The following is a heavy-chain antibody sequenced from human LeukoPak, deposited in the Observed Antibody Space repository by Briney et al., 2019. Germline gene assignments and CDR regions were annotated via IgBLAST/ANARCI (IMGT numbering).Heavy chain of an antibody. CDR2: VSGSGDKT. V-gene: IGHV3-23*01. Sequence: GGSLRLSCVASGFTLSNYAVSWVRQAPGKGLEWVSGVSGSGDKTYYADSVKGRFTISRDSSRSTVYLQMNSLRAEDTAVYYCARGRLPKYYFDSWGQGTLVTVSS. D-gene: IGHD4-11*01. J-gene: IGHJ4*02. CDR1: GFTLSNYA. CDR3: ARGRLPKYYFDS.